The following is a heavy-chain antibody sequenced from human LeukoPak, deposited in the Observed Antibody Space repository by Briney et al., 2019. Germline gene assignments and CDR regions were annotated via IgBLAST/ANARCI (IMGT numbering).Heavy chain of an antibody. Sequence: PGESLKISCKGFGYTLTSYWIGWVRQMPGKGLEWTGIIYPGDSDTRYSPSFQGQVTISADKSISTAYLQWSSLKASDTAMYYCARRITEGGLDCWGQGTLVTVSS. D-gene: IGHD3-16*01. CDR1: GYTLTSYW. CDR3: ARRITEGGLDC. V-gene: IGHV5-51*01. CDR2: IYPGDSDT. J-gene: IGHJ4*02.